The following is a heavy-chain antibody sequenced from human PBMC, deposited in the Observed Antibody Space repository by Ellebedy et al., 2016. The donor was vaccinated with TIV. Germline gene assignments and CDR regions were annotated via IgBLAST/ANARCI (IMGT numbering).Heavy chain of an antibody. D-gene: IGHD6-25*01. Sequence: GESLKISCAGSGFTFSSFAISWVRQAPGKGLEWISRIKSDGNTLAYADSVKGRFTISKDTSKNTLGLQMNSLRAEDTAIYYCAKDLGKGGGSVFEYWGQGTLVTVSS. V-gene: IGHV3-23*01. CDR3: AKDLGKGGGSVFEY. CDR1: GFTFSSFA. CDR2: IKSDGNTL. J-gene: IGHJ4*02.